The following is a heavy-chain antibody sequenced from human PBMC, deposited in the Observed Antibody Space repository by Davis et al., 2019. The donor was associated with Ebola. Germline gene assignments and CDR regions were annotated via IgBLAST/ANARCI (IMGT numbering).Heavy chain of an antibody. V-gene: IGHV4-30-4*07. J-gene: IGHJ4*02. CDR1: GGFISSGGYS. CDR2: YYYTGST. CDR3: ARDTWYSGDDNGGD. Sequence: MPSETLSLTCAVSGGFISSGGYSWSWIRQPPGKGLQWIGYYYYTGSTYYNPSLKSRVTISAESSKNQFSLNLTSVTAADSAVYYCARDTWYSGDDNGGDWGQGTLVTVSS. D-gene: IGHD1-26*01.